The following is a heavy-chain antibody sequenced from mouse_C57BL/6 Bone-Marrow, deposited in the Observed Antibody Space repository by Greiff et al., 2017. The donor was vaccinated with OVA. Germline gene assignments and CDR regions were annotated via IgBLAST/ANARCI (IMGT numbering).Heavy chain of an antibody. J-gene: IGHJ2*01. Sequence: VQLQQSGAELVRPGASVKLSCTASGFNIKDYYMHWVKQRPEQGLEWIGRIDPEDGDTEYAPKFQGKATMTADTSSNTAYLPLSSLTSEDTAVYYCTTEPYGDYFDYWGQGTTLTVSS. CDR3: TTEPYGDYFDY. D-gene: IGHD1-1*02. CDR2: IDPEDGDT. V-gene: IGHV14-1*01. CDR1: GFNIKDYY.